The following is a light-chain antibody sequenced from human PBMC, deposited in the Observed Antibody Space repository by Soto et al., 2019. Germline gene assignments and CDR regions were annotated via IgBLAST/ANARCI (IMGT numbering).Light chain of an antibody. CDR2: SAS. Sequence: DIQMTQSPSSLSASVGDRVTITCRASQGIAKSLAWYQQKPGKAPKLLIYSASTLQSGVPSRFSGSGSGTDFTLTISSLQPEDVATYYCQKYNSAPWTFGQWTKVEIK. J-gene: IGKJ1*01. CDR3: QKYNSAPWT. V-gene: IGKV1-27*01. CDR1: QGIAKS.